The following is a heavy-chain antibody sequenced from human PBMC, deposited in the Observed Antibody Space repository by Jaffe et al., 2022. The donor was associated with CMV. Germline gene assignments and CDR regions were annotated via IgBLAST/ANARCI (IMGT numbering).Heavy chain of an antibody. CDR1: GFTFSSYW. CDR2: IKQDGSEK. D-gene: IGHD6-13*01. J-gene: IGHJ1*01. V-gene: IGHV3-7*01. CDR3: ARDFGSSWYSEYFQH. Sequence: EVQLVESGGGLVQPGGSLRLSCAASGFTFSSYWMSWVRQAPGKGLEWVANIKQDGSEKYYVDSVKGRFTISRDNAKNSLYLQMNSLRAEDTAVYYCARDFGSSWYSEYFQHWGQGTLVTVSS.